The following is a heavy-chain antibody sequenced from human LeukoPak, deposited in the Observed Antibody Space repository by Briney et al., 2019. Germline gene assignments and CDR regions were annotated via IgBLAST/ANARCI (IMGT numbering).Heavy chain of an antibody. CDR2: ISGSGGST. CDR3: AKGNWRYFDY. J-gene: IGHJ4*02. D-gene: IGHD1-1*01. Sequence: GGSLRLSCAASEFTFSTYVMSWVRQALGKGLEWVSAISGSGGSTYYADSVKGRFTISRDNSKNTLYLQMNSLGADDTAVYYCAKGNWRYFDYWGQGTLVTVSS. CDR1: EFTFSTYV. V-gene: IGHV3-23*01.